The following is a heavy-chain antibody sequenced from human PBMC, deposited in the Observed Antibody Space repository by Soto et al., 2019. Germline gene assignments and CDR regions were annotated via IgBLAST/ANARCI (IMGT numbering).Heavy chain of an antibody. Sequence: QVQLVQSGAEVKKPGASVKVSCKASGYTFTSYYMHWVRQAPGQGLEWMGIINPSGGSTSYAQKFQGRVTMTRDTSPSTVYMELSSLRSEDTAVYYCARDLAYGDYPTYGMDVWGQGTTVTVSS. CDR1: GYTFTSYY. V-gene: IGHV1-46*01. CDR3: ARDLAYGDYPTYGMDV. D-gene: IGHD4-17*01. CDR2: INPSGGST. J-gene: IGHJ6*02.